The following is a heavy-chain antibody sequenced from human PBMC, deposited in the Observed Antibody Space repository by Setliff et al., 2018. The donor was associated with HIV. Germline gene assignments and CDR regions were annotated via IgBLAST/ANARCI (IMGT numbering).Heavy chain of an antibody. CDR3: ARNPAIPFYDGSGYYYRYYYYYMDV. Sequence: PSETLSLTCAVYGGSFSGYYWSWIRQPPGKGLEWIGEINHSGSTNYNPSLKSRVTISVDTSKNQFSLKLSSVTAADTAVYYCARNPAIPFYDGSGYYYRYYYYYMDVWGKGTTVTVSS. CDR2: INHSGST. D-gene: IGHD3-22*01. CDR1: GGSFSGYY. J-gene: IGHJ6*03. V-gene: IGHV4-34*01.